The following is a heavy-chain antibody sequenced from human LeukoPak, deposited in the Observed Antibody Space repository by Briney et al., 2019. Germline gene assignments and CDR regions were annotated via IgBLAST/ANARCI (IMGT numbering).Heavy chain of an antibody. CDR3: ARDYYDSSGYYEGVY. CDR2: INPNSGGT. CDR1: GYTFTGYY. Sequence: ASVKVSCKASGYTFTGYYMHWVRQAPGQGLEWMGRINPNSGGTNYAQKFQGRVTMTRDTSISTAYMELSRLRSDDTAAYYCARDYYDSSGYYEGVYWGQGTLVTVSS. V-gene: IGHV1-2*06. J-gene: IGHJ4*02. D-gene: IGHD3-22*01.